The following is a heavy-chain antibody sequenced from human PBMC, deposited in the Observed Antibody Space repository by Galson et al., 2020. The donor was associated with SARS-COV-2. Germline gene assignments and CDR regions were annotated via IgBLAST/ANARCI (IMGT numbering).Heavy chain of an antibody. Sequence: ASVKVSCKVSGYTLTELSMHWVRQAPGKGLEWMGGFDPEDGETIYAQKFQGRVTMTEDTSTDTAYMELSSLRSEDTAVYYCATAPAVAGTHLAYYYYGMDVWGQGTTVTVSS. CDR2: FDPEDGET. V-gene: IGHV1-24*01. J-gene: IGHJ6*02. CDR3: ATAPAVAGTHLAYYYYGMDV. CDR1: GYTLTELS. D-gene: IGHD6-19*01.